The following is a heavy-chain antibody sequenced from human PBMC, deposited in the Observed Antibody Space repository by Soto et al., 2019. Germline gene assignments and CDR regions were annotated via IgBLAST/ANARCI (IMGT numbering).Heavy chain of an antibody. CDR3: ARQPYGQQLVKYGMDV. CDR1: GGSISSSSYY. Sequence: PSETLSLTCTVSGGSISSSSYYWGWIRQPPGKGLEWIGSIYYSGSTYYNPSLKSRVTISVDTSKNQFSLKLSSVTAADTAVYYCARQPYGQQLVKYGMDVWGQGTTVTVSS. J-gene: IGHJ6*02. D-gene: IGHD6-13*01. V-gene: IGHV4-39*01. CDR2: IYYSGST.